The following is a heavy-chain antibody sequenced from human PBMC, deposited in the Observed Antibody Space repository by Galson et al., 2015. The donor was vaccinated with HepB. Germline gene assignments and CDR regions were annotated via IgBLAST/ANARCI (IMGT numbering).Heavy chain of an antibody. CDR1: GFTFSSYA. CDR2: ISYDGSNK. J-gene: IGHJ4*02. D-gene: IGHD6-13*01. V-gene: IGHV3-30-3*01. Sequence: SLRLSCAASGFTFSSYAMHWVRQAPGKGLEWVAVISYDGSNKYYADSVKGRFTISRDNSKNTLYLQMNSLRAEDTAVYYCARDARDEYSSSWYDYDYWGQGTLVTVSS. CDR3: ARDARDEYSSSWYDYDY.